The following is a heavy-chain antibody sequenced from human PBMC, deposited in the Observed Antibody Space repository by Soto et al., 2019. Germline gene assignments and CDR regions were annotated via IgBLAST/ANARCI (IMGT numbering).Heavy chain of an antibody. CDR2: IYWDDDK. V-gene: IGHV2-5*02. CDR1: GFSLSSTRVG. Sequence: QITLKESGPTLVKPTQTLTLTCTFSGFSLSSTRVGVGWIRQPPGKALEWLALIYWDDDKRYSPFLKSRLTITKDTSKNPVVLTMTNLEPMDTATYFCAHTLVAGLGYYFDYWGQGTLVTVSS. CDR3: AHTLVAGLGYYFDY. J-gene: IGHJ4*02. D-gene: IGHD6-19*01.